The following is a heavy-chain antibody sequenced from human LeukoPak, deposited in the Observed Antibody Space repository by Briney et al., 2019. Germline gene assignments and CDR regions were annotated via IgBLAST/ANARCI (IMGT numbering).Heavy chain of an antibody. CDR3: AHSAIYDILTGYYFGYYFDY. V-gene: IGHV2-5*02. CDR2: IYWDDDK. CDR1: GFSLSTSGVG. J-gene: IGHJ4*02. Sequence: SGPALVKPTQTLTLTCTFSGFSLSTSGVGVGWIRQPPGKALEWLALIYWDDDKRYSPSLKSRLTITKDTSYKQVVLTMTNMDPVDTATYYCAHSAIYDILTGYYFGYYFDYWGQGTLVTVSS. D-gene: IGHD3-9*01.